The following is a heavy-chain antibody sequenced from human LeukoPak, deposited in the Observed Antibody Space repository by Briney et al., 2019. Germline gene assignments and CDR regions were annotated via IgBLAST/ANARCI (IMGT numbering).Heavy chain of an antibody. CDR1: GFTFSSYE. Sequence: PGGSLRLSCAASGFTFSSYEMNWVRQAPGKGLEWVSYISSSHSTIYYADSLKGRFTVSSYIAKNSLYLQINSVRAGDTAVYYCARERPGEDAFDIWGQGTMVTVSS. CDR3: ARERPGEDAFDI. CDR2: ISSSHSTI. J-gene: IGHJ3*02. V-gene: IGHV3-48*03. D-gene: IGHD7-27*01.